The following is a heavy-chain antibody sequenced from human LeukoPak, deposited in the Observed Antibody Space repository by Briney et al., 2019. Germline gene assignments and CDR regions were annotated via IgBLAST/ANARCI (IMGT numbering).Heavy chain of an antibody. J-gene: IGHJ6*02. CDR1: GFTVSSNY. Sequence: PGGSLRRSCAVSGFTVSSNYMSWVRQAPGKGLEWAPVIYSGGSTYYADSVEGRFTISRDNSKNTLYLQMNSLRAEDTAVYYCARELGYCSGASCYFKYYGMDVWGQGTTVTVFS. D-gene: IGHD2-15*01. V-gene: IGHV3-53*01. CDR2: IYSGGST. CDR3: ARELGYCSGASCYFKYYGMDV.